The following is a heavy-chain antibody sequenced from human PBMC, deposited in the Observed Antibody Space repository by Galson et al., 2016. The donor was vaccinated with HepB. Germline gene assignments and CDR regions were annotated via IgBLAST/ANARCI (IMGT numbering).Heavy chain of an antibody. CDR2: IRGQSFGGIM. CDR3: TRGPSPLVQGVTSMEF. Sequence: SLRLSCAGSGFTFGDYAISWVRQAPGKGLEWVGFIRGQSFGGIMQYAASVKGRFNISRDDSKSIAYLQMNSLRIEDTAVYYCTRGPSPLVQGVTSMEFWGRGTLVTVSS. D-gene: IGHD6-6*01. J-gene: IGHJ4*02. CDR1: GFTFGDYA. V-gene: IGHV3-49*04.